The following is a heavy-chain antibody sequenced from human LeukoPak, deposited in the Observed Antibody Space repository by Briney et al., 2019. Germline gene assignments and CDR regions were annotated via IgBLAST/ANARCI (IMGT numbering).Heavy chain of an antibody. CDR2: ISGSGDTT. D-gene: IGHD7-27*01. V-gene: IGHV3-23*01. Sequence: PGGSLRLSCAASGFSFTSYGVNWVRQAPGKGLEWVSSISGSGDTTYYADSVKGRFTISRDNYKNTLYLQMNSLRAEDTAVYYCAKDGDDDYYNYDYMDVWGKGTTVTVSS. J-gene: IGHJ6*03. CDR1: GFSFTSYG. CDR3: AKDGDDDYYNYDYMDV.